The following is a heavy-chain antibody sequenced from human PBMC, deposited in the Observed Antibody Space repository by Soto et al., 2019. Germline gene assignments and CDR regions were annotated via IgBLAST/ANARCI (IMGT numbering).Heavy chain of an antibody. CDR3: ASLQPYYGGAFDI. Sequence: QVQLQESGPGLVKPSETLSLTCTVSGGSISSYYWSWMRQPPGKGLEWIGYIYYSGRINCNPALKSRATNPVPTSKNQFSLELSSVTVADTDVYYCASLQPYYGGAFDIWGQGTMVTVSS. J-gene: IGHJ3*02. CDR1: GGSISSYY. CDR2: IYYSGRI. V-gene: IGHV4-59*12. D-gene: IGHD4-17*01.